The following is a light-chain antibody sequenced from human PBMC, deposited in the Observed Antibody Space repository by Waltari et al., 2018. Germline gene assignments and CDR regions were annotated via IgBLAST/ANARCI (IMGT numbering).Light chain of an antibody. Sequence: HLTQSPPFLSASVGDRVTITCRASQGINNHLAWYPQKPGKAPKLLIYRASTLYSGVPSRFSGIGSGTEFTLRTSSLQPEDFATYYCQQFNTYPPLTFGGGTKVEI. CDR3: QQFNTYPPLT. CDR2: RAS. J-gene: IGKJ4*01. V-gene: IGKV1-9*01. CDR1: QGINNH.